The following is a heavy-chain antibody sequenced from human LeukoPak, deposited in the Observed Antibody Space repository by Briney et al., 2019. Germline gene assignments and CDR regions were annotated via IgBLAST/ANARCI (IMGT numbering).Heavy chain of an antibody. V-gene: IGHV3-7*01. D-gene: IGHD3-3*01. J-gene: IGHJ4*02. CDR3: ARVRTYYDFWCDY. CDR1: GFTFSSYW. Sequence: PGGSLRLSCAASGFTFSSYWMSWVRQAPGKGLEWVANIKQDGSEKYYVDSVKGRFTISRDNAKNSLYLQMNSLRAEDTAVYYCARVRTYYDFWCDYWGQGTLVTVSS. CDR2: IKQDGSEK.